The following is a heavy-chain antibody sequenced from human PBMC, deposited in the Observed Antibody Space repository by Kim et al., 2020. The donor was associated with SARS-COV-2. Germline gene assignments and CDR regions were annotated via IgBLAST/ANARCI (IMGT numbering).Heavy chain of an antibody. J-gene: IGHJ2*01. D-gene: IGHD4-17*01. Sequence: GGSLRLSCAASGITFNIYAMHWVRQAPGKGLEWVSGSSDTGTSTYYADSVKGRFTVSRDNLKNTLYLQMNGLRVEDTAVYYCAKDLTRDGGYFDLWGRGTLVTVSS. CDR2: SSDTGTST. CDR1: GITFNIYA. CDR3: AKDLTRDGGYFDL. V-gene: IGHV3-23*01.